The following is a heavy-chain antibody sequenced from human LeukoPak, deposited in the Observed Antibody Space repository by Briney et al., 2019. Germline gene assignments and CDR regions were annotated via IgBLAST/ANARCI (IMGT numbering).Heavy chain of an antibody. Sequence: GESLKISCQVSGYVFTHYWIGWVRQMPGKGLESMGIIYPADSDTTYSPSFRGQVTISADKSISTVYLHWSSLTASDTAMYYCARQSRDGSKTRGYYFDFWGQGTLVTVSS. CDR1: GYVFTHYW. J-gene: IGHJ4*02. D-gene: IGHD3-10*01. V-gene: IGHV5-51*01. CDR3: ARQSRDGSKTRGYYFDF. CDR2: IYPADSDT.